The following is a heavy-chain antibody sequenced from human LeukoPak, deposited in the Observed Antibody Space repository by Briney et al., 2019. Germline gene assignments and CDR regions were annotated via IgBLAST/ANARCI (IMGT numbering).Heavy chain of an antibody. CDR1: GGSISSGGYY. V-gene: IGHV4-31*03. D-gene: IGHD3-10*01. J-gene: IGHJ3*02. Sequence: SETLSLTCTASGGSISSGGYYWSWIRQHPGKGLEWIGYIYYSGSTYYNPSLKSRVTISVDTSKNQFSLNLSSVTAADTAVYYCARGGVYNTQTPFPIWGQGTMVTVSS. CDR2: IYYSGST. CDR3: ARGGVYNTQTPFPI.